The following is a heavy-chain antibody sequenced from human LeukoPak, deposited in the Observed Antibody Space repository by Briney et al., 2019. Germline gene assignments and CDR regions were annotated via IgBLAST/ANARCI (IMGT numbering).Heavy chain of an antibody. J-gene: IGHJ6*02. CDR1: GFTFTSYD. CDR3: ARDRLRYNWNFYYYYGMDV. Sequence: ASVKVSCKASGFTFTSYDINWVRQASGQGLEWMGWMNPNNGNTGYAQKFQGRVTMTTDTSTSTAYMELRSLRSDDTAVYYCARDRLRYNWNFYYYYGMDVWGQGTTVTVSS. D-gene: IGHD1-7*01. CDR2: MNPNNGNT. V-gene: IGHV1-8*01.